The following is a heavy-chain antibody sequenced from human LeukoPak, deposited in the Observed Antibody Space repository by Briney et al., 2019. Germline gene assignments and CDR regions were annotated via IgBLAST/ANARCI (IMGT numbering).Heavy chain of an antibody. CDR3: ARDLSGSSYLDY. CDR2: ISYDGSNK. Sequence: GRSLRLTCAASGFTFSSYAMHWVRQAPGKGLEWVAVISYDGSNKYYEDSVKGRFTISRDNSKNTLYLQMNSLRAEDTAVYYCARDLSGSSYLDYWGQGTLVTVSS. V-gene: IGHV3-30-3*01. D-gene: IGHD1-26*01. J-gene: IGHJ4*02. CDR1: GFTFSSYA.